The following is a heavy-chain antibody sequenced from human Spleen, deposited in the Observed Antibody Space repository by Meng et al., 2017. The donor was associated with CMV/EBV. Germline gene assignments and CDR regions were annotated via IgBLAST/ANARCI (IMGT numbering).Heavy chain of an antibody. CDR1: GYKFSTYW. J-gene: IGHJ6*02. CDR2: IYPGDFDT. Sequence: GESLKISCKGSGYKFSTYWIGWVRQMPGKGLEWMGIIYPGDFDTRYSPSFQGQVTISVDKSITTAYLHWSSLKASDTAMYYCARHERDPTANYYYYAMDVWGQGTTVTVSS. D-gene: IGHD5-18*01. V-gene: IGHV5-51*01. CDR3: ARHERDPTANYYYYAMDV.